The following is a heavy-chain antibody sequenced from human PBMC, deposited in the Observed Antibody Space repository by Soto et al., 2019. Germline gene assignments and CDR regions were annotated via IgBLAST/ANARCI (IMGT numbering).Heavy chain of an antibody. CDR1: GYTFTSYG. V-gene: IGHV1-18*01. CDR3: ARFSGGSYNTYYFYYGMDV. CDR2: ISAYNGNT. D-gene: IGHD2-15*01. Sequence: ASVKVSCKASGYTFTSYGISWVRQAPGQGLDWMGWISAYNGNTRYAQDLQGRVTMTTDTSTSTAYMELRSLRSDDTAVYYCARFSGGSYNTYYFYYGMDVWGQGTPMTV. J-gene: IGHJ6*02.